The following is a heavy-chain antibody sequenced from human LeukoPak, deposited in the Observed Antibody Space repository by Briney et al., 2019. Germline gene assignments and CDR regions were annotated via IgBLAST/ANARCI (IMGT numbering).Heavy chain of an antibody. Sequence: GGSLRLSCAASGFTFSSYDMHWVRQATGKGLEWVSAIGTAGDTYYPGSVKGRFTISRENAKNSLYLQMNSLRAGDTAVYFCARDFTIFDAFDIWGQGTKVTVSS. J-gene: IGHJ3*02. CDR2: IGTAGDT. CDR3: ARDFTIFDAFDI. D-gene: IGHD3-3*01. V-gene: IGHV3-13*01. CDR1: GFTFSSYD.